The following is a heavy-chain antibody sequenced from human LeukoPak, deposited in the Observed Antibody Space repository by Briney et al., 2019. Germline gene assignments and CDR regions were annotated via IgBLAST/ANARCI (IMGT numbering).Heavy chain of an antibody. D-gene: IGHD6-13*01. J-gene: IGHJ4*02. Sequence: SETLSLTCTVSGGSISSGGYYWGWIRQHPGKGLEWIGYIYYSGSTYYNPSLKSRVTISVDTSKNQFSLKLSSVTAADTAVYYCARVTAAAGTKIFDYWGQGTLVTVSS. CDR1: GGSISSGGYY. CDR2: IYYSGST. V-gene: IGHV4-31*03. CDR3: ARVTAAAGTKIFDY.